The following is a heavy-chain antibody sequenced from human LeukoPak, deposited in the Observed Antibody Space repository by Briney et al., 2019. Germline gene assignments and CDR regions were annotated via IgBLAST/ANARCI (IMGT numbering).Heavy chain of an antibody. J-gene: IGHJ3*02. CDR1: GYTFTKYG. V-gene: IGHV1-18*01. CDR2: ISAYNGDI. CDR3: ARESGSDAFDI. Sequence: GASVKVSCKASGYTFTKYGVSWVRQAPGQGLEWMGWISAYNGDIKYAQRGKGRVTMTTDTSTSTVYMELRSLRSDDTAVYYCARESGSDAFDIRGQGTMVTVSS.